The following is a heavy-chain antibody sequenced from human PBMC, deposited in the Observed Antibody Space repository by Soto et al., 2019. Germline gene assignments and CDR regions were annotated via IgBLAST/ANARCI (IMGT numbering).Heavy chain of an antibody. V-gene: IGHV5-10-1*01. CDR2: IDPSDSYT. J-gene: IGHJ5*02. CDR1: GYSFTSYW. Sequence: GESLKISCKGSGYSFTSYWISWVRQMPGKGLEWMGRIDPSDSYTNYSPSFQGHVTISADKSISTAYLQWSSLKASDTAMYYCARQFSYYDSSGYQGWFDPWGQGTLVTVSS. CDR3: ARQFSYYDSSGYQGWFDP. D-gene: IGHD3-22*01.